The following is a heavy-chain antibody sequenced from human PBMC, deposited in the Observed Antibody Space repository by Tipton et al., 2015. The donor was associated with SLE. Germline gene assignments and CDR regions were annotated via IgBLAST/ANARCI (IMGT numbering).Heavy chain of an antibody. J-gene: IGHJ3*01. CDR1: GFTFSSNG. Sequence: SLRLSCAASGFTFSSNGMHWVRQAPGKGLEWVAVIWYDGSNKYYADSVKGRFTISRDTSRNTLYLQMNSLRAEDTAVYFCAKDILRWAFDFWGQGTMVTVSS. D-gene: IGHD4-23*01. V-gene: IGHV3-33*06. CDR2: IWYDGSNK. CDR3: AKDILRWAFDF.